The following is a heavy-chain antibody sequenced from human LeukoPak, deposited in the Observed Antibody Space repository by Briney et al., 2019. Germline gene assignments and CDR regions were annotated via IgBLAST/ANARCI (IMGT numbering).Heavy chain of an antibody. D-gene: IGHD6-13*01. CDR2: ISAYNGNT. CDR1: GYSFTAFY. J-gene: IGHJ4*02. Sequence: GASVKVSCKASGYSFTAFYIHWVRQAPGQGLEWMGWISAYNGNTNYAQKLQGRVTMTTDTSTSTAYMELRSLRSDDTAVYYCARDDGGSSWPRTDKEFDYWGQGTLVTVSS. CDR3: ARDDGGSSWPRTDKEFDY. V-gene: IGHV1-18*04.